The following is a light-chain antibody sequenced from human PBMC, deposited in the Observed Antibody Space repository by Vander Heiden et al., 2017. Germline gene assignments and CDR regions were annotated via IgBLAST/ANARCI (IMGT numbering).Light chain of an antibody. CDR1: QSVSSSY. CDR3: QQYGSSPRT. V-gene: IGKV3-20*01. CDR2: GVS. J-gene: IGKJ4*02. Sequence: EIVLTQSPGTLSLSPGERATLSCRASQSVSSSYLAWYQQTPGQAPRLLIYGVSSSFTGMPDRFSGSGSGTDFTLTISRLEPEDFAVYYCQQYGSSPRTFGEGTKVEIK.